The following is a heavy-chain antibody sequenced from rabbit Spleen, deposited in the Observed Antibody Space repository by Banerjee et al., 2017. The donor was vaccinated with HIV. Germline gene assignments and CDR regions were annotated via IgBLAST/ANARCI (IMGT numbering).Heavy chain of an antibody. D-gene: IGHD8-1*01. CDR3: ARDGAGGSYFAL. V-gene: IGHV1S7*01. J-gene: IGHJ4*01. Sequence: HLEESGGRLVQPGGSLTLSCKASGFTISNYWMNWVRQAPGKGLEWIGYIDPVFGITYYANWVNGRFSISRENAQNTVFLQMTSLTAADTASYFCARDGAGGSYFALWGPGTLVTVS. CDR1: GFTISNYW. CDR2: IDPVFGIT.